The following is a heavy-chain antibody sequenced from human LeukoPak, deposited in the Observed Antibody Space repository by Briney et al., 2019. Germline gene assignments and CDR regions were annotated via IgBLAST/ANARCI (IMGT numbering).Heavy chain of an antibody. D-gene: IGHD5-18*01. CDR3: TRQNLDTAMVTIDY. CDR2: IYPGDSDT. V-gene: IGHV5-51*01. J-gene: IGHJ4*02. Sequence: GESLKISCKGSGYSFTSYWIGWVRQMPGEGLEWMGIIYPGDSDTRYSPSFQGQVTISADKSISTAYLQWSSLKASDTAMYYCTRQNLDTAMVTIDYWGQGTLVTVSS. CDR1: GYSFTSYW.